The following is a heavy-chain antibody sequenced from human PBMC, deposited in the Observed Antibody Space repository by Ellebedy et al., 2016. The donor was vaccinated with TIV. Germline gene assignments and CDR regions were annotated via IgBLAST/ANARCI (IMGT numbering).Heavy chain of an antibody. CDR1: GFTFSHFG. CDR2: ISHTGTRT. V-gene: IGHV3-23*01. D-gene: IGHD1-26*01. CDR3: AKDMRWDPSHLDY. J-gene: IGHJ4*02. Sequence: PGGSLRLSCAAAGFTFSHFGMHWVRQAPGKGLEWVSTISHTGTRTYYADSVEGRFIISRDNSKRTLYLQMNSLRAEDTAVYYCAKDMRWDPSHLDYWGQGTLVTVSS.